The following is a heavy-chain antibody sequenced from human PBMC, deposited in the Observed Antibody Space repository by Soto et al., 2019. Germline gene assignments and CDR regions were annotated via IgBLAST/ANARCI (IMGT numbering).Heavy chain of an antibody. Sequence: QVQLQESGPGLVKPSQTLSLTCSVSGDSISSGGYYWNWIRQLPGKGLEWIGYTSYSGSTYYNPSLNSRATISVDTSKNQFSLKLTSVTAEDTAVYYCARDEGAQFDWYFDLWGRGTLVTVSS. CDR2: TSYSGST. J-gene: IGHJ2*01. CDR1: GDSISSGGYY. CDR3: ARDEGAQFDWYFDL. V-gene: IGHV4-31*03.